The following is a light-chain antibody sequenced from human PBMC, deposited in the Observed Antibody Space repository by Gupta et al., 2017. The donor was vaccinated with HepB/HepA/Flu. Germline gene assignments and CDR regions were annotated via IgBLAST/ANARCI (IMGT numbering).Light chain of an antibody. CDR1: SSNIGSNY. V-gene: IGLV1-47*01. CDR3: AAWDDSRSGVV. J-gene: IGLJ3*02. CDR2: RNK. Sequence: QSVLTQPPSASGTPGQRVTISCSGSSSNIGSNYVYWYQQLPGTAPKRLIDRNKQRPSGVPDRFSGYKAGTSASPETSGLRAEDEADDYWAAWDDSRSGVVFGGGTKLTVL.